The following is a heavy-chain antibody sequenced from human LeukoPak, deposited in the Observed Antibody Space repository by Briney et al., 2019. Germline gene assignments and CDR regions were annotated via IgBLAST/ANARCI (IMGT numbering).Heavy chain of an antibody. J-gene: IGHJ4*02. CDR3: ARDKRGSYADY. CDR1: GGLMNNYY. Sequence: SETLSLTCTVSGGLMNNYYWGWIRQPPGKGLEWLGYIYYNGGTNYNPSLKGRVIISIDTSKNQFSLNLNAVTAADTATYYCARDKRGSYADYWGQGTLVTVSS. CDR2: IYYNGGT. D-gene: IGHD1-26*01. V-gene: IGHV4-59*01.